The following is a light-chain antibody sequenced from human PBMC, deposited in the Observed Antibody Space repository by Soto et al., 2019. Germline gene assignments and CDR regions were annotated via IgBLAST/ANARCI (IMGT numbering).Light chain of an antibody. V-gene: IGKV3-15*01. J-gene: IGKJ1*01. Sequence: EIVMTQSPATLSVSPGERATLSCRASQSVSSNLAWYHQKPGQAPRLLIYGASTRATGVPVRFSGSGSGTAFTLTISSLQSEDFAVYYCQHYNNWPPWTFGQGTKVEIK. CDR2: GAS. CDR3: QHYNNWPPWT. CDR1: QSVSSN.